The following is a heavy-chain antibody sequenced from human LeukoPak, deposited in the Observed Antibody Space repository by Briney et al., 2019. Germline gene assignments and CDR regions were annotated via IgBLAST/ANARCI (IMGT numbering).Heavy chain of an antibody. D-gene: IGHD3-22*01. CDR2: IYYSGST. CDR3: ASGGSGYSDAFDI. J-gene: IGHJ3*02. V-gene: IGHV4-39*07. CDR1: GGSISSSSYY. Sequence: SETLSLTCTVSGGSISSSSYYWGWIRQPPGKGLEWIGSIYYSGSTYYNPSLKSRVTISVDTSKNQFSLKLSSVTAADTAVYYCASGGSGYSDAFDIWGQGTMVTVSS.